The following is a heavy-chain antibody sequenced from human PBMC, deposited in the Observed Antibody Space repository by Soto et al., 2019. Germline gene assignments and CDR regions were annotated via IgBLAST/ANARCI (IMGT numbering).Heavy chain of an antibody. Sequence: DVQLLESGGGLVQSGGSLRLSCAASGLTFSTYAMIWFRQAPGKGLEWVSAISGDGGATFYADSVEGRFTISRDNSKNTLFLQMNNLRAEDTAIYYCARDGTGVSLDIWGQGTMVTVSP. CDR1: GLTFSTYA. CDR2: ISGDGGAT. CDR3: ARDGTGVSLDI. D-gene: IGHD1-26*01. V-gene: IGHV3-23*01. J-gene: IGHJ3*02.